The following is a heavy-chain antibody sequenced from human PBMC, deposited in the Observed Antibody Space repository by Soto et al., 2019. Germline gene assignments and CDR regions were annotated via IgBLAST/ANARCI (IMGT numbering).Heavy chain of an antibody. V-gene: IGHV4-34*01. Sequence: PSETLSLTCAVYGGSFSGYYWSWIRQPPGKGLEWIGEINHSGSTNYNPSLKSRVTISVDTSKNQFSLKLSSVTAADTAVYYCARGRRGSYFDYWGQGTLVTV. D-gene: IGHD1-26*01. CDR1: GGSFSGYY. CDR3: ARGRRGSYFDY. CDR2: INHSGST. J-gene: IGHJ4*02.